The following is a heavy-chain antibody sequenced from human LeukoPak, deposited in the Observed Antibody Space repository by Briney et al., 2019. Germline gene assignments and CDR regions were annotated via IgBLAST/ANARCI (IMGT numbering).Heavy chain of an antibody. CDR3: ASGNSGSYPIFHY. CDR2: INPNSGGT. J-gene: IGHJ4*02. CDR1: GYTFTGYY. V-gene: IGHV1-2*02. D-gene: IGHD1-26*01. Sequence: ASVKVSCKASGYTFTGYYMHWVRQAPGQGPEWMGWINPNSGGTNYAQKFEGRVTMTRDTSITTAYMELSRLRSDDTAVYYCASGNSGSYPIFHYWGQGTLVTVSS.